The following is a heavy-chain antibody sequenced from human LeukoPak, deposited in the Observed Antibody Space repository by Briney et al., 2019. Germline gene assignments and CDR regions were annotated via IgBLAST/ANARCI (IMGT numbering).Heavy chain of an antibody. CDR1: GFTFSTYW. CDR2: IKQDGSEQ. Sequence: GGSLRLSCAASGFTFSTYWMSWVRQAPGKGLEWVANIKQDGSEQFYVDSVKGRFTISRDNAKNSLYLQMNNLRGEDTAVYYCARGRKVPAAMGNRFDPWGQGTLVTVSS. CDR3: ARGRKVPAAMGNRFDP. J-gene: IGHJ5*02. V-gene: IGHV3-7*01. D-gene: IGHD2-2*01.